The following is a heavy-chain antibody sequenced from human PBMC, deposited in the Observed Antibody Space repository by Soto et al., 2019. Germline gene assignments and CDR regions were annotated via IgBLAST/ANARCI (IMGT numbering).Heavy chain of an antibody. J-gene: IGHJ4*02. Sequence: ASVKVSCKASGYTFTSYGISWVRQAPGQGLEWMGWISAYNVNTNYAQKLQGRVTMTTDTSTSTAYMELRSLRSDDTAVYYCARDRGPEVGATTDKETDYWGQGTLVTVSS. CDR3: ARDRGPEVGATTDKETDY. V-gene: IGHV1-18*01. CDR1: GYTFTSYG. D-gene: IGHD1-26*01. CDR2: ISAYNVNT.